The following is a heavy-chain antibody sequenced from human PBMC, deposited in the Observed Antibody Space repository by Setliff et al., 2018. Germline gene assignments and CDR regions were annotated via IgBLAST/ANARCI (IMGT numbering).Heavy chain of an antibody. J-gene: IGHJ5*02. CDR1: GGSISRSSYY. V-gene: IGHV4-39*07. CDR3: ARTLAINTRWFDP. CDR2: IYHSGST. Sequence: PSETLSLTCTVSGGSISRSSYYWGWIRQPPGKGLEWIGSIYHSGSTNYNPSLKSRVTISVDTSKNQFSLKLSSVTAADTAVYYCARTLAINTRWFDPWGQGILVTVSS. D-gene: IGHD3-3*02.